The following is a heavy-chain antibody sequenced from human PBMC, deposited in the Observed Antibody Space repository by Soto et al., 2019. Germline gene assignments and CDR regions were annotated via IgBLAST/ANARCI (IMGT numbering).Heavy chain of an antibody. J-gene: IGHJ3*02. CDR1: GFTFSSYS. D-gene: IGHD1-26*01. CDR2: ISSSSSYI. Sequence: GGSLRLSCAASGFTFSSYSMNWVRQAPGKGLEWVSSISSSSSYIYYADSVKGRFTISRDNAKNSLYLQMNSLRAEDTAVYYCARDMGKWELLGANAFDIWGQGTMVTVSS. CDR3: ARDMGKWELLGANAFDI. V-gene: IGHV3-21*01.